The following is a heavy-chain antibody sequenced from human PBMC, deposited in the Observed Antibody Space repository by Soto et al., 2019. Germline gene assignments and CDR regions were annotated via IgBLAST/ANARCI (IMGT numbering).Heavy chain of an antibody. J-gene: IGHJ4*02. D-gene: IGHD3-22*01. CDR2: IYTSGST. V-gene: IGHV4-4*07. CDR3: ARGRYYYDSSGPTNNYFDY. Sequence: SETLSLTCTVSGGSISSYYWSWIRQPAGKGLEWIGRIYTSGSTNYNPSLKSRVTMSVDTSKNQFSLKLSSVTAADTAVYYCARGRYYYDSSGPTNNYFDYWGQGTLVTVSS. CDR1: GGSISSYY.